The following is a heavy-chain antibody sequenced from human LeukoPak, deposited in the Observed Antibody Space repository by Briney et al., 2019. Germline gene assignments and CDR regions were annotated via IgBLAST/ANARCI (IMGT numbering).Heavy chain of an antibody. CDR1: GFTFSSYS. CDR3: AELGITMIGGV. V-gene: IGHV3-21*01. J-gene: IGHJ6*04. CDR2: ISSSSSYI. Sequence: GGALRLSCAASGFTFSSYSMNWVRQAPGKGLEWVSSISSSSSYIYYADSVKGRFTISRDNTKNSLYLQMKSLRAEDTAVYYCAELGITMIGGVWGKGTTVTISS. D-gene: IGHD3-10*02.